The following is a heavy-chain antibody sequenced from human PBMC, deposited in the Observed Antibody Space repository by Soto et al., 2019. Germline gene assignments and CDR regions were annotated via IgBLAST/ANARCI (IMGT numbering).Heavy chain of an antibody. D-gene: IGHD5-12*01. CDR1: GFTFSDYY. CDR2: INSVGSTI. V-gene: IGHV3-11*01. Sequence: GGSLRLSCAASGFTFSDYYMNWVRQAPGEGLEWLSYINSVGSTIYYADSVKGRFTISRDNAKNSLYLQLNSLRAEDTAVYYCARVIIVATTLGGMDVWGQGTTVTVSS. J-gene: IGHJ6*02. CDR3: ARVIIVATTLGGMDV.